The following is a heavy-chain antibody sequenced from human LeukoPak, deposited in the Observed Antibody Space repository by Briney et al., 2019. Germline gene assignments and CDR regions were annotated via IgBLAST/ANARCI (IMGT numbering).Heavy chain of an antibody. V-gene: IGHV4-4*08. D-gene: IGHD6-13*01. J-gene: IGHJ6*03. CDR1: GGSISSYY. CDR2: IYTSGST. CDR3: ARDRLAAAGLGYYYYYMDV. Sequence: SETLSLTCTVSGGSISSYYWSWIRQPPGKGLEWIGRIYTSGSTNYNPSLKSRVTISVDTSKNQFSLKLSSVTAADTAVYYCARDRLAAAGLGYYYYYMDVWGKGTTVTVSS.